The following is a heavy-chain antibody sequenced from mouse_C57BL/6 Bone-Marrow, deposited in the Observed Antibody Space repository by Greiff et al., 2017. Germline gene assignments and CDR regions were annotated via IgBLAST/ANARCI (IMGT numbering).Heavy chain of an antibody. Sequence: EVMLVESGGGLVQPGESLKLSCESNEYEFPSHDMSWVRKTPEKRLELVAAITSDGGSNYYPDTMERRFIISRDNTKKTLYLQMSSLRSEDTALYYCARGGVKDAMDYWGQGTSVTVSS. CDR3: ARGGVKDAMDY. CDR2: ITSDGGSN. CDR1: EYEFPSHD. D-gene: IGHD1-3*01. J-gene: IGHJ4*01. V-gene: IGHV5-2*03.